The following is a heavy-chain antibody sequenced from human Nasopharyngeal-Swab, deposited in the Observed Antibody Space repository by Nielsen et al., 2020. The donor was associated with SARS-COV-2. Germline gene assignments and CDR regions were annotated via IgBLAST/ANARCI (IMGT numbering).Heavy chain of an antibody. CDR1: GFTFDDYA. CDR3: ARRWSSSSGFDY. Sequence: SLKISCAASGFTFDDYAMHWVRQAPGKGLERVSGISWNSGSIGYADSVKGRFTISRDNAKNSLYLQMNSLRAEDTAVYYCARRWSSSSGFDYWGQGTLVTVSS. CDR2: ISWNSGSI. V-gene: IGHV3-9*01. D-gene: IGHD6-6*01. J-gene: IGHJ4*02.